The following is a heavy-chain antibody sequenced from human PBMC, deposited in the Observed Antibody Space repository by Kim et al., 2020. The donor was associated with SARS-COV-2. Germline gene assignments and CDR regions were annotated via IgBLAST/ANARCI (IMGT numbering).Heavy chain of an antibody. J-gene: IGHJ4*02. Sequence: SQTLSLTCAISGDSVSRDSTTWNWIRQSPSRGLEWLGRTYYRSMWKTDYSESVKSRITISPDTSKNQFSLQPHSVTPEDTAVYYCAKDWNFPDFWGQGTLVTVSS. CDR3: AKDWNFPDF. D-gene: IGHD1-7*01. CDR1: GDSVSRDSTT. V-gene: IGHV6-1*01. CDR2: TYYRSMWKT.